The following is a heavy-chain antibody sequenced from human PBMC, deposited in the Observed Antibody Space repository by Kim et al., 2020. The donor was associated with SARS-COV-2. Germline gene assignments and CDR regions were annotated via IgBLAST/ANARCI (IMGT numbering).Heavy chain of an antibody. Sequence: SVKVSCKASGGTFNNFAISWVRQAPGQGLEWMGRITPLINMTNYGQKFQGRVTITADKSTRTAFMELRSLRSEDTAVYYCARASGISAAFDYWGQGTLV. V-gene: IGHV1-69*04. D-gene: IGHD6-13*01. CDR3: ARASGISAAFDY. CDR1: GGTFNNFA. J-gene: IGHJ4*02. CDR2: ITPLINMT.